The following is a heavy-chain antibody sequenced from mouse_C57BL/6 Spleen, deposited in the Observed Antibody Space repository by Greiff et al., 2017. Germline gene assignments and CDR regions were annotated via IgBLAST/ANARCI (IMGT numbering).Heavy chain of an antibody. CDR2: ISSGGDYI. J-gene: IGHJ4*01. CDR1: GFTFSSYA. CDR3: TRAPQGYYAMDY. V-gene: IGHV5-9-1*02. Sequence: EVKLVESGEGLVKPGGSLKLSCAASGFTFSSYAMSWVRQTPEKRLEWVAYISSGGDYIYYADTVKGRFTISRDNARNTLYLQMSSLKSEDTAMYYWTRAPQGYYAMDYWGQGTSVTVSS.